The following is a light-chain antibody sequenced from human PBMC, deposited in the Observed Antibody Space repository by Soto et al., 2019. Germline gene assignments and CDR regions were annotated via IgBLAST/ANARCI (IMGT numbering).Light chain of an antibody. CDR2: DAV. J-gene: IGLJ2*01. V-gene: IGLV7-46*01. Sequence: QAVVTQEPSLTVSPGGTVTLTCGSSTGAVTSGHYPYWVQQRSGKAPRTLIYDAVNRHSWTPARFSGSLLGGKAALTLSGAQPEDEGDYYCLLYYGGVVLFGGGTKLTVL. CDR3: LLYYGGVVL. CDR1: TGAVTSGHY.